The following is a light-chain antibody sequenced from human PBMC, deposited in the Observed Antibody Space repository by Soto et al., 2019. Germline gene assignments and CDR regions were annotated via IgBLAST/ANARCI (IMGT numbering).Light chain of an antibody. CDR3: SSYTGSSTWV. V-gene: IGLV2-14*03. Sequence: QTVLTQPASVSGSPGQSITISCTGTSSDVGGYNYVSWYQHHPGKAPKLMIYDVTNRPSGLSNRFSGSKSGNTASLTISGLQADDEADYYCSSYTGSSTWVFGGGTKVTVL. CDR2: DVT. J-gene: IGLJ3*02. CDR1: SSDVGGYNY.